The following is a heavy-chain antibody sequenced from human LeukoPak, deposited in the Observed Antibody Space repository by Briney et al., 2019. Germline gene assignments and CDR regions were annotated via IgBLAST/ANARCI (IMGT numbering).Heavy chain of an antibody. D-gene: IGHD2-15*01. CDR3: ARNNYCSGGSCYTNGVSYYFDY. CDR2: IYYSGST. CDR1: GGSVSSGSYY. Sequence: SETLSLTCTVSGGSVSSGSYYWSWIRQPPGKGLEWIGYIYYSGSTNYNPSLKSRVTISVDTSKNQFSLKLSSVTAADTAVYYCARNNYCSGGSCYTNGVSYYFDYWGQGTLVTVSS. V-gene: IGHV4-61*01. J-gene: IGHJ4*02.